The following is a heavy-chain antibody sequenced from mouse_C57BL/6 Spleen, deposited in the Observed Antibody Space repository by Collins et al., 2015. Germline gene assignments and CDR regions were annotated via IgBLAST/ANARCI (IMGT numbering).Heavy chain of an antibody. D-gene: IGHD5-1*01. V-gene: IGHV1-54*01. J-gene: IGHJ4*01. CDR3: ARWGTSYAMDY. CDR2: INPGSGGT. Sequence: GLEWIGVINPGSGGTNYNEKFKGKATLTADKSSSTAYMQLSSLTSDDSAVYFCARWGTSYAMDYWGQGTSVTVSS.